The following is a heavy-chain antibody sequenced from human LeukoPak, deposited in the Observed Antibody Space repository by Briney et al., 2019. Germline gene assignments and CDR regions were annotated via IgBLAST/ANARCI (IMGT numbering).Heavy chain of an antibody. CDR2: ISSSSSTI. CDR1: GFTFSSYS. J-gene: IGHJ4*02. CDR3: ATVRGSDGNFYIDY. D-gene: IGHD2-15*01. V-gene: IGHV3-48*02. Sequence: GGSLRLSCAASGFTFSSYSMNWVSQAPGKGLEWVSYISSSSSTIYYADSVKGRFTISRDNAKNSLYLQMNSLRDEDTAVYYCATVRGSDGNFYIDYWGQGTLVTVSS.